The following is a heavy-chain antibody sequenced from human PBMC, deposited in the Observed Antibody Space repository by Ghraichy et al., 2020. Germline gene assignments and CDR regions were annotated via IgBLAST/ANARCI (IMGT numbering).Heavy chain of an antibody. CDR1: GGSFSAYY. CDR2: TSHSGYT. Sequence: SETLSLTCNVYGGSFSAYYWSWTRQSPGKGLEWIGVTSHSGYTTYCPSLESRVTISVDTSKNQFSLKLNSVTAADKAVYYCARGPFTSGCMWYYFDAWGQGTPVTVSS. J-gene: IGHJ4*02. D-gene: IGHD6-19*01. V-gene: IGHV4-34*01. CDR3: ARGPFTSGCMWYYFDA.